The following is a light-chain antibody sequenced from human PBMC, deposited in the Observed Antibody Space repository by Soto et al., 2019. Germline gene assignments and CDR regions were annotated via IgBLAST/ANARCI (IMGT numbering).Light chain of an antibody. CDR1: QSVASY. Sequence: EIVMTQSPATLSVSPGERATLSCRASQSVASYLAWYQQKPGQAPRRLIYGASTRATGVPARFSGSGSGTEFTLTISSLQSEDFAVYYCQQCNEWPLITFGQGTRLEAK. CDR2: GAS. J-gene: IGKJ5*01. V-gene: IGKV3-15*01. CDR3: QQCNEWPLIT.